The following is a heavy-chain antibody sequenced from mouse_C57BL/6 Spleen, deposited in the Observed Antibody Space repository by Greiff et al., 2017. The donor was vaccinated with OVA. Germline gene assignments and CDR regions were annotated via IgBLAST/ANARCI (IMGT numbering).Heavy chain of an antibody. J-gene: IGHJ3*01. Sequence: EADGGLVQPKGSLKLSCAASGFSFNTYAMNWVRQAPGKGLEWVARIRSKSNNYATYYADSVKDRFTISRDDSESMLYLQMNNLKTEDTAMYYCVRQGPYGNYGFAYWGQGTLVTVSA. V-gene: IGHV10-1*01. CDR2: IRSKSNNYAT. CDR3: VRQGPYGNYGFAY. CDR1: GFSFNTYA. D-gene: IGHD2-1*01.